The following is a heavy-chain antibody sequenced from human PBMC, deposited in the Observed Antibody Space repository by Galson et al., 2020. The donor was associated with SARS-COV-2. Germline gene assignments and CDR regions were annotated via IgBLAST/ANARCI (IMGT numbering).Heavy chain of an antibody. CDR2: ISYDGSNK. D-gene: IGHD1-26*01. CDR1: GFTFSSYA. J-gene: IGHJ3*02. Sequence: GESLKISCAASGFTFSSYAMHWVRQAPGKGLEWVVVISYDGSNKYYADSVKGRFTISRDNSKNTLYLQMNSLRAEDTAVYYCASVLGGSYQGAFDIWGQGTMVTVSS. CDR3: ASVLGGSYQGAFDI. V-gene: IGHV3-30-3*01.